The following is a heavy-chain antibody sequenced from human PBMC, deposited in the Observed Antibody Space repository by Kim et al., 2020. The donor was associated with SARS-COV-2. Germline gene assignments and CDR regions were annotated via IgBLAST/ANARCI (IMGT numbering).Heavy chain of an antibody. CDR3: ASLGRWSHAFDI. CDR1: GGTFSSYA. J-gene: IGHJ3*02. V-gene: IGHV1-69*13. Sequence: SVKVSCKASGGTFSSYAISWVRQAPGQGLEWMGGIIPIFGTANYAQKFQGRVTITADESTSTAYMELSSLRSEDTAVYYCASLGRWSHAFDIWGQGTMVTVSS. CDR2: IIPIFGTA. D-gene: IGHD2-15*01.